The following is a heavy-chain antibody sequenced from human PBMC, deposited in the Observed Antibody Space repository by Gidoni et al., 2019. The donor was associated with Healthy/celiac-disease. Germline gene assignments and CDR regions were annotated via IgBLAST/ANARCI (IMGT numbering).Heavy chain of an antibody. J-gene: IGHJ4*02. CDR1: GFTVSSNY. D-gene: IGHD3-16*01. CDR3: AGTTRGLFDY. Sequence: EVQLVESGGGLVQPGGSLRRSCAASGFTVSSNYMSWVRQAPGKGLEWFSVIYSGGSTYYADSVKGRFTISRDNSKNTLYLQMNSLSAEDTAVYYCAGTTRGLFDYWGQGTLVTVSS. V-gene: IGHV3-66*01. CDR2: IYSGGST.